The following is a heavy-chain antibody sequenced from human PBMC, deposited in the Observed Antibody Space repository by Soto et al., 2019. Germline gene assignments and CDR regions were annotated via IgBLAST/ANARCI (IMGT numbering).Heavy chain of an antibody. Sequence: QVQLQESGSGLVKPSQSLSLTCTVSGVSLNTADTWWSWIRQSPGKGLECIGYFHSGGSTYYDASFRSRVIISADTSNSPFSLKLSSVTVADTAVYFCVRSRQMESGNDYGLDVWGQGTTVNVSS. D-gene: IGHD1-1*01. CDR3: VRSRQMESGNDYGLDV. J-gene: IGHJ6*02. CDR2: FHSGGST. V-gene: IGHV4-30-4*01. CDR1: GVSLNTADTW.